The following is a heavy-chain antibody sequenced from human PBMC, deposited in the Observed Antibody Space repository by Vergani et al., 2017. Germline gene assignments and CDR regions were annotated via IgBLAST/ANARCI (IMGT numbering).Heavy chain of an antibody. CDR2: ISYDGTQK. D-gene: IGHD1-1*01. CDR3: ATKSCGTPGCQIGYFRE. Sequence: VQLVESGGGLVKPGGSLRLSCAASGFTSSYYGMHWVRHAPGKGLEWVAVISYDGTQKYYADSVKGRFTISRDNSKSTLYLQMNSLRTEDTAVYYCATKSCGTPGCQIGYFREWGQGTLVTVSS. CDR1: GFTSSYYG. V-gene: IGHV3-30*03. J-gene: IGHJ1*01.